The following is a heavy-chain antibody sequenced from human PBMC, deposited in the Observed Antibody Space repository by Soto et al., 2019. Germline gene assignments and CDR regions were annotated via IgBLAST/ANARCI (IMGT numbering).Heavy chain of an antibody. CDR2: ISGSGGGT. D-gene: IGHD6-13*01. Sequence: EVQLLESGGGLVQPGGSLRLSCAASGFTFSSYAMSWVRQAPGKGLEWVSLISGSGGGTYYADSVKGRFTISRDNSKNTVYLPVNILRADDTAVYYCAKHAAAAAPDYWGQGTLVTVSS. J-gene: IGHJ4*02. CDR1: GFTFSSYA. CDR3: AKHAAAAAPDY. V-gene: IGHV3-23*01.